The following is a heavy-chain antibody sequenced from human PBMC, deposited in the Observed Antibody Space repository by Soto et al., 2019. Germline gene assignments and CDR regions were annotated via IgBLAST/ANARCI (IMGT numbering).Heavy chain of an antibody. D-gene: IGHD3-22*01. V-gene: IGHV1-2*04. CDR2: INPNSGGT. CDR1: GYTFTGYY. CDR3: ARTSQYYYDSSGYLSFDY. Sequence: AASVKVSCKASGYTFTGYYMHWVRQAPGQGLEWMGWINPNSGGTNYAQKFQGWVTMTRDTSISTAYMELSRLRSDDTAVYYCARTSQYYYDSSGYLSFDYWGQGTLVTVSS. J-gene: IGHJ4*02.